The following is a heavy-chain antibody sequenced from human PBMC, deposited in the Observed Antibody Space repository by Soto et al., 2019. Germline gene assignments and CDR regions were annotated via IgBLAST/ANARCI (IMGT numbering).Heavy chain of an antibody. V-gene: IGHV1-3*01. CDR2: INAGNGNT. CDR3: ARGHLAVVPVASWYFYLDV. CDR1: GYTFTNYA. D-gene: IGHD2-2*01. Sequence: ASVKVSCKASGYTFTNYAVHWVRQAPGQRLEWMGWINAGNGNTRYSQKFQGRVTITRDTSARTAYMELSSLRSEDTAVYYCARGHLAVVPVASWYFYLDVWGKGTTVTVSS. J-gene: IGHJ6*03.